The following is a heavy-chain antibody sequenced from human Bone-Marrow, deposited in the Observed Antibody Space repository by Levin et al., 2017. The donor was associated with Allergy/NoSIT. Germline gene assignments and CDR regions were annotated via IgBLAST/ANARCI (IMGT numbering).Heavy chain of an antibody. CDR2: ISSSSSTI. CDR1: GFTFSSYS. J-gene: IGHJ6*02. V-gene: IGHV3-48*02. CDR3: ARVSTYGGNYYYYGMDV. D-gene: IGHD4-23*01. Sequence: PGGSLRLSCAASGFTFSSYSMNWVRQAPGKGLEWVSYISSSSSTIYYADSVKGRFTISRDNAKNSLYLQMNSLRDEDTAVYYCARVSTYGGNYYYYGMDVWGQGTTVTVSS.